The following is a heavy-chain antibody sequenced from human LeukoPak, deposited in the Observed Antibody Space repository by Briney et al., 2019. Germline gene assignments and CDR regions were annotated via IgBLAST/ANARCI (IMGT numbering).Heavy chain of an antibody. CDR2: ISSSSSYI. J-gene: IGHJ4*02. Sequence: PGGSLRLSCAASGFTFSTYSMNWVRQAPGKGLEWVSSISSSSSYIYYADSVKGRFTISSDNAKNSLYLQMNSLRAEDTAVYYCARSGLWFGDKEDYWGQGTLVTVSS. CDR3: ARSGLWFGDKEDY. CDR1: GFTFSTYS. V-gene: IGHV3-21*01. D-gene: IGHD3-10*01.